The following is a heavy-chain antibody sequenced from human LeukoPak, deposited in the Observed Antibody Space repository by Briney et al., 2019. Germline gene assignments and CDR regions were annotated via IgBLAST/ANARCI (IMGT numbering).Heavy chain of an antibody. CDR2: ITASSTAI. CDR3: ARVAEAAAFDA. CDR1: GFTFNTYT. D-gene: IGHD6-13*01. V-gene: IGHV3-21*06. J-gene: IGHJ4*02. Sequence: GGSLRLSCAASGFTFNTYTMNWVRQAPGKGLEWVSSITASSTAIYSADSMRGRFTISRDNAKNSLYRQMNSLKPEDTAVYYCARVAEAAAFDAWGQGTLVTVSS.